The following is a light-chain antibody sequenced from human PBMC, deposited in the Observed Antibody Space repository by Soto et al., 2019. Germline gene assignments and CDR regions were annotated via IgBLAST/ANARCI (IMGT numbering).Light chain of an antibody. Sequence: DIQMTESPYSLSASVEDRVIITCRASQSISNHLNWYQQKLGKAPKIMIFAASSLQSGVPSRFSGSRSGPEFTLTISSLKPEDFETYYCQQSYSSPPTFGQGTNVDIK. J-gene: IGKJ1*01. CDR1: QSISNH. V-gene: IGKV1-39*01. CDR3: QQSYSSPPT. CDR2: AAS.